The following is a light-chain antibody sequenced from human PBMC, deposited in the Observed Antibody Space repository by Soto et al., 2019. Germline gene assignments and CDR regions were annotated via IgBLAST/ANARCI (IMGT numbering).Light chain of an antibody. CDR2: DAS. J-gene: IGKJ5*01. Sequence: EIVLTQSPATLSSSPGERATLSCRASQSIDTYLAWYQQKPGQAPRLLIYDASDRATGIPARFSGSGSGTEFTLTISSLQSEDFAVYYCQQYNLWPPLFGQGTRLEIK. CDR3: QQYNLWPPL. V-gene: IGKV3D-15*01. CDR1: QSIDTY.